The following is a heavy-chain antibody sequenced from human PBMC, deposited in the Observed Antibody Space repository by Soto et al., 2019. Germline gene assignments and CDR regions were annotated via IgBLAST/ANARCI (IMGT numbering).Heavy chain of an antibody. Sequence: QVQLKGSGPGLVKPSETLSLTCSVSGSSISSYYWSWLRQPPGKGLEWIGNIYYSGSTNYNPSLKSRVIISVDSSKNQFSLRLNSVTAADTAVYYCTRVGGYYGDYPNFDYWGQGALVTVSS. CDR3: TRVGGYYGDYPNFDY. CDR1: GSSISSYY. D-gene: IGHD4-17*01. J-gene: IGHJ4*02. V-gene: IGHV4-59*01. CDR2: IYYSGST.